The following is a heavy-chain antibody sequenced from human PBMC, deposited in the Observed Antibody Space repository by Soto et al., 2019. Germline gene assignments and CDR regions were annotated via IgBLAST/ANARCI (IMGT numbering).Heavy chain of an antibody. D-gene: IGHD1-7*01. CDR3: ARPTSTGTTSGYYFDY. Sequence: SVNLSCQAAGGTFSRYPISWVRQAPGQGLEWMGRIIPILDITDYAQRFQGRVTITADKSTSTAYMELSSLSSDDTAVYYCARPTSTGTTSGYYFDYWGQGTLVTVSS. CDR1: GGTFSRYP. J-gene: IGHJ4*02. V-gene: IGHV1-69*02. CDR2: IIPILDIT.